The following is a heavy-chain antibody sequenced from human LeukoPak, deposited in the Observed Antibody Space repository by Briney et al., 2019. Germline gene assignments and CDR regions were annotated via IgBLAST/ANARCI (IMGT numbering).Heavy chain of an antibody. CDR1: GGTFSSHA. J-gene: IGHJ4*02. CDR2: IIPFFGTS. Sequence: GASVKVSCKASGGTFSSHAFSWVRQAPGQGLEWMGGIIPFFGTSNYAQKFQGRFTITTDESTSTAYMELSSLRSEDTAVYYCARDDEGYSGYDPNFDYWGQGTLVTVSS. CDR3: ARDDEGYSGYDPNFDY. D-gene: IGHD5-12*01. V-gene: IGHV1-69*05.